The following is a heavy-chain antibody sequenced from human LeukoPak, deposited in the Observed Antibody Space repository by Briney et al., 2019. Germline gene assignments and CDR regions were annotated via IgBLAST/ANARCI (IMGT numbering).Heavy chain of an antibody. J-gene: IGHJ6*02. D-gene: IGHD6-25*01. CDR1: GFSFSNYW. V-gene: IGHV3-7*01. CDR2: TKQDGSEK. CDR3: GWDV. Sequence: GGSLTLSCPASGFSFSNYWISWVRQATGKGPEWVANTKQDGSEKYSVDSLKGRFTISRDNATRSLYLQMNSLRAACARYQGGGWDVWGQGTTVTVSS.